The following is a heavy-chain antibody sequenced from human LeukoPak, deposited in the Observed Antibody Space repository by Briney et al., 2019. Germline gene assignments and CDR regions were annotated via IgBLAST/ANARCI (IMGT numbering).Heavy chain of an antibody. Sequence: GGSLRLSCAASGFTFSSYWMHWVRQAPGKGLVWVSHINSDGSWTGYADSVKGRFTISKDNAKNTVYLQMNNLRAEDTAVYYCVSFYETYWGRGTLVTVSS. D-gene: IGHD2-2*01. CDR3: VSFYETY. J-gene: IGHJ4*02. V-gene: IGHV3-74*01. CDR2: INSDGSWT. CDR1: GFTFSSYW.